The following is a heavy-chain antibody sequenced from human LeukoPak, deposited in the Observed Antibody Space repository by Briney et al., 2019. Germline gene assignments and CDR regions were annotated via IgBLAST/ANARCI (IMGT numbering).Heavy chain of an antibody. CDR3: AGGVPWSGFYPGTDWFDP. CDR2: IYYSGST. Sequence: SETLSLTCTVSGGSISSYYWSWIRQPPGKGLEWIGYIYYSGSTNYNPSLKSRVTISVDASKNQFSLKLSSVTAADTAVYYCAGGVPWSGFYPGTDWFDPWGQGTLVTVSS. V-gene: IGHV4-59*01. CDR1: GGSISSYY. J-gene: IGHJ5*02. D-gene: IGHD3-3*01.